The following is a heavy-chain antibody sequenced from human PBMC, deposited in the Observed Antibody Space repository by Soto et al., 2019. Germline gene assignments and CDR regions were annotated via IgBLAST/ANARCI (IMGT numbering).Heavy chain of an antibody. D-gene: IGHD5-18*01. CDR1: GGTFSSYA. V-gene: IGHV1-69*13. Sequence: RASVKVSCKASGGTFSSYAISWVRQAPGQGLEWMGGIIPIFGTANYAQKFQGRVTITADESTSTAYMELSSLRSEDTAVYYCARSDTAMVTSRFDYWGQGTLVTVSS. CDR3: ARSDTAMVTSRFDY. J-gene: IGHJ4*02. CDR2: IIPIFGTA.